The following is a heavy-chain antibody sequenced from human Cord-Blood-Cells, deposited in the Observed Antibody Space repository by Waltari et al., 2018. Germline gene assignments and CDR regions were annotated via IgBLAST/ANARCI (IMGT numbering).Heavy chain of an antibody. J-gene: IGHJ3*02. CDR2: TYYRSKWYN. Sequence: QVQLQQSGPGLVKPSQTLPLTCPISGDSVSSNSPAWTRIRQAPSRGLEWLGRTYYRSKWYNDYAVSVKSRITINPDTSKNQFSLQLNSVTPEDTAVYYCARSGYQLPPQSAFDIWGQGTMVTVSS. CDR1: GDSVSSNSPA. CDR3: ARSGYQLPPQSAFDI. D-gene: IGHD2-2*01. V-gene: IGHV6-1*01.